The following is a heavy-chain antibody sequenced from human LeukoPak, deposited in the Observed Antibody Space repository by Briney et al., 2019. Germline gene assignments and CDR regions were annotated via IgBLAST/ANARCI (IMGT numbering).Heavy chain of an antibody. V-gene: IGHV3-23*01. CDR1: GFTFSSYA. D-gene: IGHD3-16*01. Sequence: GGSLRLSCAASGFTFSSYAMSWVRQAPGKGLQWVSAISGSGGGTYYADSVKGRFTISRDNSKNALYLQMNSLRVEDTAVYYCAGDGPYDYVWGSYFWGQGTLVTVSS. CDR2: ISGSGGGT. J-gene: IGHJ4*02. CDR3: AGDGPYDYVWGSYF.